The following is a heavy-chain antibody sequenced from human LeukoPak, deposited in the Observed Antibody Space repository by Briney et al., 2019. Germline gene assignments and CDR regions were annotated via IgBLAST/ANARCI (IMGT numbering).Heavy chain of an antibody. CDR2: INPNSGGT. V-gene: IGHV1-2*02. D-gene: IGHD1-1*01. J-gene: IGHJ4*02. Sequence: ASVKVSCKASGYTFTGYYMHWVGQAPGQGLEWMGWINPNSGGTNYAQKFQGRVTMTRDTSISTAYMELSRLRSDDTAVYYCARESWNDDEPGSTYFDYWGQGTLVTVSS. CDR3: ARESWNDDEPGSTYFDY. CDR1: GYTFTGYY.